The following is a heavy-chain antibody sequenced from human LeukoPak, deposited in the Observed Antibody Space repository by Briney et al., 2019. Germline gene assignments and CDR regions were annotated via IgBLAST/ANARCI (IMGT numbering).Heavy chain of an antibody. J-gene: IGHJ4*02. V-gene: IGHV1-3*01. D-gene: IGHD1-26*01. CDR2: ISAGNGNT. CDR3: ARDSGSGNNDY. Sequence: ASVRVSCRASVYTFTSYAIHWVQQAPGQRLEWMGWISAGNGNTKYSQNFQGRVTFISNTSATTAFMELSSLRSEDAAVYYCARDSGSGNNDYWGQGTLVSVSS. CDR1: VYTFTSYA.